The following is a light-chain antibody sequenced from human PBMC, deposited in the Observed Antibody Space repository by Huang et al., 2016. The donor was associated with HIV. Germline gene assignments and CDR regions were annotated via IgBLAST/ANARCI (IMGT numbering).Light chain of an antibody. CDR1: QSVFYNKKNY. Sequence: DIVMTQSPDSLTVYLGERATISCKSSQSVFYNKKNYVAWYQQKQRQPPKLRIYWASARESGVPDRFNGSGSGTDFTFTISSLQAEDVAVYYCQQYYKTSLTFGGGTKVEIK. CDR3: QQYYKTSLT. J-gene: IGKJ4*01. V-gene: IGKV4-1*01. CDR2: WAS.